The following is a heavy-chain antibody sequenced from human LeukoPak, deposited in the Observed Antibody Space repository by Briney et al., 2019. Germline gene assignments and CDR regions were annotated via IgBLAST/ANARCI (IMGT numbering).Heavy chain of an antibody. CDR2: ISGSSGTI. Sequence: PGGSLRLSCAASGFSFSDYHMNWVRQAPGKGLEWVSYISGSSGTIFYADSVKGRFTISRDNAKNSLYLQMNSLRAEDTAVYYCAAAAIFDYWGQGTLATVSS. D-gene: IGHD2-2*01. V-gene: IGHV3-48*04. CDR1: GFSFSDYH. CDR3: AAAAIFDY. J-gene: IGHJ4*02.